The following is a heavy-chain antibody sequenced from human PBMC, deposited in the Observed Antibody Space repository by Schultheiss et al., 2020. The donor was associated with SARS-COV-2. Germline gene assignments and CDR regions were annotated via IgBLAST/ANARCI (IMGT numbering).Heavy chain of an antibody. Sequence: SETLSLTCTVSGGSISSSSYYWGWIRQPPGKGLEWIGSIYYSGSTYYNPSLKSRVTISVDTSKNQFSLKLSSVTAADTAVYYCARAISYESLVDEYPYWYFDLWGRGTLVTVSS. J-gene: IGHJ2*01. V-gene: IGHV4-39*01. CDR1: GGSISSSSYY. CDR3: ARAISYESLVDEYPYWYFDL. D-gene: IGHD1-26*01. CDR2: IYYSGST.